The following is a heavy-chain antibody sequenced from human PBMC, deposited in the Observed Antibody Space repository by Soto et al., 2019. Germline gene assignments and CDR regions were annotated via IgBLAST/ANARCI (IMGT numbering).Heavy chain of an antibody. J-gene: IGHJ4*02. Sequence: PSETLSLTCTVYGGSVSSGSYYWSWIRQPPGRGLEWIGYIYYSGSTNYNPSLKSRVSISLETSKQQFSLKLSSVTAADTAVYYCAREGDRTANTFDCWGPGTLVTVSS. D-gene: IGHD1-1*01. V-gene: IGHV4-61*01. CDR3: AREGDRTANTFDC. CDR1: GGSVSSGSYY. CDR2: IYYSGST.